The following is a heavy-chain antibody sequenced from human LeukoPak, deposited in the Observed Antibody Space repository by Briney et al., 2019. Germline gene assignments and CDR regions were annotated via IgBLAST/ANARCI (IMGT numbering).Heavy chain of an antibody. D-gene: IGHD2-15*01. J-gene: IGHJ5*02. CDR3: ARAAIVVVVADTWFDP. CDR1: GGSFSGYY. Sequence: SETLSLTCAVYGGSFSGYYWSWIRQPPGKGLEWIGEINHSGSTNYNPSLKSRVTISVDTSKNQFSLKLSSVTAADTAVYHCARAAIVVVVADTWFDPWGQGTLVTVSS. CDR2: INHSGST. V-gene: IGHV4-34*01.